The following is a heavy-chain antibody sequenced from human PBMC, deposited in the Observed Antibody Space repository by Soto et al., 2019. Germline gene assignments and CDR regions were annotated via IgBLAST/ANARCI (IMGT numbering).Heavy chain of an antibody. CDR2: IIPIFGTA. V-gene: IGHV1-69*01. CDR3: ARDRGYYDILAGSRGFDP. J-gene: IGHJ5*02. D-gene: IGHD3-9*01. Sequence: QVQLVQSGAEVKKPGSSVKVSCKASGGTFSSYAISWVRQAPGQGLEWMGGIIPIFGTATYAQKFLGRVTITADESTSPAYGELSSLRSEETAVNYCARDRGYYDILAGSRGFDPWGQGTLVTVSS. CDR1: GGTFSSYA.